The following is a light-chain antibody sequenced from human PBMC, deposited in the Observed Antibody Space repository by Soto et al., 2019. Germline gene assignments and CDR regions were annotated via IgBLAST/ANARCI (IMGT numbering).Light chain of an antibody. V-gene: IGLV2-14*01. CDR2: EVS. Sequence: QSVLTQPASVSGSPGQSITISCTGTSSDVGGYNYVSWYQQHPGKAPKLMIYEVSNRPSGVSNRFSGSKSDNTASLTISGLQAEDEADYYCSLYTSENTYVFGTGTKVTVL. CDR1: SSDVGGYNY. J-gene: IGLJ1*01. CDR3: SLYTSENTYV.